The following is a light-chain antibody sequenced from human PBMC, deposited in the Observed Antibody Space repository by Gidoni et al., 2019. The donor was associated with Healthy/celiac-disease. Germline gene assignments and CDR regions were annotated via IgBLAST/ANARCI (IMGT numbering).Light chain of an antibody. CDR3: QQYNSYSWT. V-gene: IGKV1-5*03. J-gene: IGKJ1*01. Sequence: DIQMTQSPSTLSASVGDRVTITCRASQSISSWLAWYQQKPGKAPKLLIYKASSLESGVPSRFSGSGSGTAFTLTISSLQPDDFATYYCQQYNSYSWTFXQXTKVEIK. CDR1: QSISSW. CDR2: KAS.